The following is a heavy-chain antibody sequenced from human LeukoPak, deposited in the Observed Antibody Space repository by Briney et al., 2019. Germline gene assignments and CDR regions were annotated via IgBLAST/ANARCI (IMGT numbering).Heavy chain of an antibody. Sequence: ASVKVSCKASGYTFSSYGISWVRQVPGQGLEWMGWISAYNGNRNYAQNLQGRVTMTTDTSTSAAYMELRTLRSDDTAVYYCARDESRGPYYFDNWGQGTLVTVSS. J-gene: IGHJ4*02. CDR1: GYTFSSYG. V-gene: IGHV1-18*01. CDR3: ARDESRGPYYFDN. CDR2: ISAYNGNR.